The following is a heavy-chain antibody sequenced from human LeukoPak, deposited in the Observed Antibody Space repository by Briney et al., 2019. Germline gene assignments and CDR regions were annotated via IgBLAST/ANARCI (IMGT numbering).Heavy chain of an antibody. CDR1: GSTFTSYW. D-gene: IGHD3-9*01. Sequence: GGPLNSSGKASGSTFTSYWIGGLRQMPGKGLEGLGIIYPGDSDTRYSPSFLGQAIISADKAISTAYLQQSSLKASDTAMYYCARLHFRYCDILTGYYYYYDGMDVWGQGTTVTVSS. CDR2: IYPGDSDT. CDR3: ARLHFRYCDILTGYYYYYDGMDV. V-gene: IGHV5-51*01. J-gene: IGHJ6*02.